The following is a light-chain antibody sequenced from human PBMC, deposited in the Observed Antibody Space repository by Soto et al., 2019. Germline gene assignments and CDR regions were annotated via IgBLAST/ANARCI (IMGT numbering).Light chain of an antibody. J-gene: IGKJ4*01. Sequence: EIVLTQSPATLSLSPGERATLSCRASQSVTTYLAWYQQKPGQAPRLLIYGASTRDTGIPDRVSGSGSGTEFTLTISSLQSEDFAVYYCQHYNNWLGTFGGGTKVDIK. CDR2: GAS. CDR1: QSVTTY. V-gene: IGKV3-15*01. CDR3: QHYNNWLGT.